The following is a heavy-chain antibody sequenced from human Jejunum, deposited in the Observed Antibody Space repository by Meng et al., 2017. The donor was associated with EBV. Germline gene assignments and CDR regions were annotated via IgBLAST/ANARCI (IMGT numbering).Heavy chain of an antibody. CDR1: GFTLSIYW. V-gene: IGHV3-74*01. D-gene: IGHD1-26*01. Sequence: EVQLVESXXXXVXXGGXLRLSCAASGFTLSIYWIHWVRQAPGKGLEWVSRISPDGGDTDYADSVKGRFIISRDNAKNTLYLQINSLRAEDTAVYYCARDFDSGTGYWGQGTLVTVSS. CDR3: ARDFDSGTGY. CDR2: ISPDGGDT. J-gene: IGHJ4*02.